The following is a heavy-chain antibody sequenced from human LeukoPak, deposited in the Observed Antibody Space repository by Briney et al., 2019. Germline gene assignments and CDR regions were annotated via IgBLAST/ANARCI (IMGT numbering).Heavy chain of an antibody. CDR2: IYPGDSDT. CDR1: GYSFTSYW. Sequence: GESLKISCKGSGYSFTSYWIGWVRQMPGKDLEWMGVIYPGDSDTRCSPSFQGQVTISVDRSISTAYLQWSSLKASDTAMYYCARLADTAMSAWGQGTLVTVSS. J-gene: IGHJ4*02. CDR3: ARLADTAMSA. D-gene: IGHD5-18*01. V-gene: IGHV5-51*01.